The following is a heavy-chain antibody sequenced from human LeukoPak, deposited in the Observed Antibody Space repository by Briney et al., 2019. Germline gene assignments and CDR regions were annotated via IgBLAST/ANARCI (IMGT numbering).Heavy chain of an antibody. Sequence: GGSLRLSCAASGFTFSSYWMSWVRQAPGKGLEWVANIKQDGSEKYYVDSVKGRFTISRDNAKNSLYLQMNSLRADDTAIYYCARSNLDGDYGDYRPYDYWGQGTLVTVSS. V-gene: IGHV3-7*01. J-gene: IGHJ4*02. CDR3: ARSNLDGDYGDYRPYDY. D-gene: IGHD4-17*01. CDR1: GFTFSSYW. CDR2: IKQDGSEK.